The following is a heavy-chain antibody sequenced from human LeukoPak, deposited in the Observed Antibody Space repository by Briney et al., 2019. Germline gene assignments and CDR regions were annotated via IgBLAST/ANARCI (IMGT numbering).Heavy chain of an antibody. D-gene: IGHD2-21*02. CDR1: GFTFSSYA. CDR3: AKAAYCGGDCYSGTDY. J-gene: IGHJ4*02. Sequence: GGSLRLSCAASGFTFSSYAMSWVRQAPGKGLEWVSAISGSGGSTYYADSVKGRFTISRDNSKNTLYLQMNSLRAKDTAVYYCAKAAYCGGDCYSGTDYWGQGTLVTVSS. V-gene: IGHV3-23*01. CDR2: ISGSGGST.